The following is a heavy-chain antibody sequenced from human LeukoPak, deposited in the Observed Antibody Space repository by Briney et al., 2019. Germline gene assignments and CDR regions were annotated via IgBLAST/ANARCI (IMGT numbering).Heavy chain of an antibody. D-gene: IGHD1-26*01. J-gene: IGHJ5*02. CDR3: ARVRASGPFAPLDT. Sequence: GGSLRLSCAASGFRFSDFAMSWVRQPPGKGLEWVAGIFWNGDRTTYGDSVKGRVVISRDNTKRSLYLQLESLGVEDTAVYYCARVRASGPFAPLDTWGQGTLVTVAS. CDR2: IFWNGDRT. CDR1: GFRFSDFA. V-gene: IGHV3-20*04.